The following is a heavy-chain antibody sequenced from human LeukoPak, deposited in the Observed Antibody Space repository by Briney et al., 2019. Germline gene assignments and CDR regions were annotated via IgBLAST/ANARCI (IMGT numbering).Heavy chain of an antibody. J-gene: IGHJ4*02. CDR3: AGVYCSGGSCYEYYFDY. CDR1: GYTLTELS. Sequence: ASVKVSCKVSGYTLTELSMHWVRQAPGKGLEWMGGFDPEDGETIYAQKFQGRVTMTEDTSTDTAYMELSSLRSEDTAVCYCAGVYCSGGSCYEYYFDYWGQGTLVTVSS. D-gene: IGHD2-15*01. V-gene: IGHV1-24*01. CDR2: FDPEDGET.